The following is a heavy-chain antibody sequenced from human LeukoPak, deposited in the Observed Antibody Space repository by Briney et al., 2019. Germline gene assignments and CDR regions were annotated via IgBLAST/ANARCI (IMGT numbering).Heavy chain of an antibody. CDR2: IYYSGST. CDR1: GGSFSGYY. CDR3: ARHRYYYDSSGYYYQP. Sequence: SETLSLTCAVYGGSFSGYYWSWIRQPPGKGLEWIGYIYYSGSTNYNPSLKSRVTISVDTSKNQFSLKLSSVTAADTAVYYCARHRYYYDSSGYYYQPWGQGTLVTVSS. D-gene: IGHD3-22*01. V-gene: IGHV4-59*01. J-gene: IGHJ5*02.